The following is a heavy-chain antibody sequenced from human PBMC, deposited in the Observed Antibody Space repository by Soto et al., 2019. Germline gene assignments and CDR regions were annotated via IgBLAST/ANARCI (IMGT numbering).Heavy chain of an antibody. D-gene: IGHD6-13*01. CDR3: ARDTRSPLDYHFIAAAGFLGGIDY. Sequence: PGGSLRLSCAASGFTFSSYAMSWVRQAPGKGLEWVSAISGSGGSTYYADSVKGRFTISRDNAKNSLYLQMNSLRAEDTAVYYCARDTRSPLDYHFIAAAGFLGGIDYWGQGTLVTVSS. CDR2: ISGSGGST. CDR1: GFTFSSYA. V-gene: IGHV3-23*01. J-gene: IGHJ4*02.